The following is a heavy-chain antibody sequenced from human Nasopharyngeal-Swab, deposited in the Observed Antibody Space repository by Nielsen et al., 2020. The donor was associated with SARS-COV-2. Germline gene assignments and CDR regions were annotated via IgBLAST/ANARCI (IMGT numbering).Heavy chain of an antibody. CDR2: IYSGGST. CDR1: GFTVSSNY. CDR3: AKERFYSGSGKYPRDFDY. J-gene: IGHJ4*02. Sequence: GGSLRLSCAASGFTVSSNYMSWVRQAPGKGLEWVSVIYSGGSTYYADSVKGRFTISRDNSKNTLYLQMNSLRAGDTAVYYCAKERFYSGSGKYPRDFDYWGQGALVSVSS. D-gene: IGHD3-10*01. V-gene: IGHV3-66*02.